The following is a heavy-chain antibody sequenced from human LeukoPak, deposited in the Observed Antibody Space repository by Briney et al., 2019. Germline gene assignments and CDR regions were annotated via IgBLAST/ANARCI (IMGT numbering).Heavy chain of an antibody. J-gene: IGHJ4*02. V-gene: IGHV4-59*01. D-gene: IGHD4-23*01. Sequence: SETLSLTCTDSGGSISSYYWSWIRQPPGKGLEWIGYIYYSGSTNYNPSLKSRVTISVDTSKNQFSLKLSSVTAADTAVYYCARGPYGGSVGYWGQGTLVTVSS. CDR1: GGSISSYY. CDR3: ARGPYGGSVGY. CDR2: IYYSGST.